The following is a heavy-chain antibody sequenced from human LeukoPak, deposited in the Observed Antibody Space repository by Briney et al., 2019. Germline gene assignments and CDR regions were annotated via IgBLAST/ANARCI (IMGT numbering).Heavy chain of an antibody. J-gene: IGHJ4*02. CDR1: GFSFCDYS. CDR2: IGISSGNT. Sequence: PGGSLRLSCAASGFSFCDYSMNWVRQAPGKGLEWISYIGISSGNTYYADSVKGRFTISGDKARDSLYLQMNSLRVEDTAVYYCARDYKYAFDNWGQGTLVTVSS. V-gene: IGHV3-48*01. D-gene: IGHD5-24*01. CDR3: ARDYKYAFDN.